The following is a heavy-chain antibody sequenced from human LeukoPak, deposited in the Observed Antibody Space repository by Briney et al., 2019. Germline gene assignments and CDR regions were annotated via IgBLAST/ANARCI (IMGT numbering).Heavy chain of an antibody. CDR3: ARGGILYGMDV. D-gene: IGHD6-13*01. CDR1: GFTFSSYA. V-gene: IGHV3-23*01. Sequence: GGSLSLSCAASGFTFSSYAMSWVRQAPGKGLEWVSAISGSGGSTYFADSVKGRFTFSRDNFKNTLYLQMNSLRAEDTAVYYCARGGILYGMDVWGQGTTVTVSS. J-gene: IGHJ6*02. CDR2: ISGSGGST.